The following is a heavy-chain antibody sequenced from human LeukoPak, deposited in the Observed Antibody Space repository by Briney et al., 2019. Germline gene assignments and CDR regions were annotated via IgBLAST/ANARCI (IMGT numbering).Heavy chain of an antibody. J-gene: IGHJ4*02. CDR2: INHSGST. V-gene: IGHV4-34*01. CDR3: ARGRGVGATWAGFDY. CDR1: GGSFSGYY. Sequence: SETLSLTCAVYGGSFSGYYWSWIRQPPGKGLEWIGEINHSGSTNYNPSLKSRVTISADTSKNQFSLKLSSVTAADTAVYYCARGRGVGATWAGFDYWGQGTLVTVSS. D-gene: IGHD1-26*01.